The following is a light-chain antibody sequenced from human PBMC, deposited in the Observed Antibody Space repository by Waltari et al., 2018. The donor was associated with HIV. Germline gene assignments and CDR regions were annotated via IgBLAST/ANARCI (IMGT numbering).Light chain of an antibody. CDR3: QQYKSFPLT. CDR2: DAS. Sequence: AIHLTQPPSSLSASVGDRVTITCRASQAVSPALAWYQQKPGRPPKLLIYDASTLQTGVSLRFSGRGSVTNFSLTVNTLHPEDFATYYCQQYKSFPLTFGQGTRVEIK. J-gene: IGKJ5*01. CDR1: QAVSPA. V-gene: IGKV1-13*02.